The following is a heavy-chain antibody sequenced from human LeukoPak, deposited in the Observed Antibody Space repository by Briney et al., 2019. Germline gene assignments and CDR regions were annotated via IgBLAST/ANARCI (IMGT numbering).Heavy chain of an antibody. Sequence: ASVKVSCKASGYTFTSYDINWVRQATGQGLEWMGWMNPNSGNTGYAQKFQGRVTITRNTSISTAYMELSSLRSEDTAVYYCARGVDIVVVPAATKPTFYYYYSMDVWGRGTTVTVSS. CDR2: MNPNSGNT. J-gene: IGHJ6*03. CDR3: ARGVDIVVVPAATKPTFYYYYSMDV. V-gene: IGHV1-8*03. CDR1: GYTFTSYD. D-gene: IGHD2-2*03.